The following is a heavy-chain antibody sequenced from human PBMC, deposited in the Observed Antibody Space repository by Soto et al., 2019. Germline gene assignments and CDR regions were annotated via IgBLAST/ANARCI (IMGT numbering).Heavy chain of an antibody. V-gene: IGHV3-9*01. CDR2: ITWNSDEI. D-gene: IGHD3-22*01. J-gene: IGHJ6*02. Sequence: EVQLVESGGGLVQPGRSLRLSCAASGFTFDDYAMHWVRQRPGRGLEWVSGITWNSDEIGYPDSVKGRFSISRDSAKKYLYLQMNSLRPDDTALYYCAASRGFDSSGYSGYYYGMDVWGQGTTVTVSS. CDR3: AASRGFDSSGYSGYYYGMDV. CDR1: GFTFDDYA.